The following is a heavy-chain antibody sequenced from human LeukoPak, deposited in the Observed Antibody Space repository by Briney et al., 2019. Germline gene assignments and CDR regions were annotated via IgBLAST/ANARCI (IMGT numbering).Heavy chain of an antibody. V-gene: IGHV3-30*03. CDR1: GFTFSSYG. J-gene: IGHJ6*03. CDR2: ISYDGSNK. Sequence: PGGSLRLSCAASGFTFSSYGMHWVRQAPGKGLEWVAVISYDGSNKYYADSVKGRFTISSDNSKNTLYLQMNSLRAEDTAVYYCASAGCSGGTCYSGGTPGYMDVWGKGTTVTVSS. CDR3: ASAGCSGGTCYSGGTPGYMDV. D-gene: IGHD2-15*01.